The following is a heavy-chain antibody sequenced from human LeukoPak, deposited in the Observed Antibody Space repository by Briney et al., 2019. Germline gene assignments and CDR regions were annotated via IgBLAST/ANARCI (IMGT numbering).Heavy chain of an antibody. D-gene: IGHD3-22*01. V-gene: IGHV3-23*01. Sequence: GGSLRLSCAASGFTSSSYAMSWVRQAPGKGLEWVSAISGSGGSTYYADSVKGRFTISRDNAKNSLYLQMNSLRAEDTAVYYCARAGSGYSANGMDVWGQGTTVTVSS. CDR3: ARAGSGYSANGMDV. CDR2: ISGSGGST. J-gene: IGHJ6*02. CDR1: GFTSSSYA.